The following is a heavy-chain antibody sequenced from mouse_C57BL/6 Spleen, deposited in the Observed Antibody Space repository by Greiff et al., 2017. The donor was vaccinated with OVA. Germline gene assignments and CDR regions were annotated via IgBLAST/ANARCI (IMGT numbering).Heavy chain of an antibody. Sequence: VQLQQPGAELVMPGASVKLSCKASGYTFTSYWMHWVKQRPGQGLEWIGEIDPSDSYTNYNQKFKGKSTLTVDKSSSTAYMQLSSLTSEDSAVYYCARGMGNYDWYFDVWGTGTTVTVSS. CDR1: GYTFTSYW. D-gene: IGHD2-1*01. CDR3: ARGMGNYDWYFDV. J-gene: IGHJ1*03. V-gene: IGHV1-69*01. CDR2: IDPSDSYT.